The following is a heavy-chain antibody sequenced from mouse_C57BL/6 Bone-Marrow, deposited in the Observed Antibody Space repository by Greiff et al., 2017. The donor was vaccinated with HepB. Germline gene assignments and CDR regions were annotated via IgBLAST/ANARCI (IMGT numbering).Heavy chain of an antibody. CDR3: ARGRLRLTY. CDR1: GFTFSSYA. J-gene: IGHJ3*01. D-gene: IGHD2-2*01. V-gene: IGHV5-4*01. CDR2: ISDGGSYT. Sequence: DVHLVESGGGLVKPGGSLKLSCAASGFTFSSYAMSWVRQTPEKRLEWVATISDGGSYTYYPDNVKGRFTISRDNAKNNLYLQMSHLKSVDTAMYYCARGRLRLTYWGQGTLVTVSA.